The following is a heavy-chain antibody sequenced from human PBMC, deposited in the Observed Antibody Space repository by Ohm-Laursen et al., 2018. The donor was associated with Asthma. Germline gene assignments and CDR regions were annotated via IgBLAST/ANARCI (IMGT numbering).Heavy chain of an antibody. V-gene: IGHV4-39*01. D-gene: IGHD5-24*01. CDR3: ARQRRDGFAY. CDR1: GGSISSSTYY. CDR2: IFYSGST. J-gene: IGHJ4*02. Sequence: GTLSLTCTVSGGSISSSTYYWGWIRQPPGKGLEWIGSIFYSGSTYYNPSLKSRVTISVDTSKNQFSVKVSSVTAADTAVYYCARQRRDGFAYWGQGTLVTVSS.